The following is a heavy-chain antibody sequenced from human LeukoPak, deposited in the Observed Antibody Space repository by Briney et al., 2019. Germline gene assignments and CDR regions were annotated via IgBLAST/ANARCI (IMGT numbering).Heavy chain of an antibody. D-gene: IGHD3-10*01. CDR3: AKGGPDYGAGSPEYNWFDP. CDR1: GGSISSSSYY. J-gene: IGHJ5*02. Sequence: SETLSLTCTVSGGSISSSSYYWGWIRQPPGKGLEWIGSIYYSGSTYYNPSLKSRVTISVDTSKNQFSLKLSSVTAADTALYYCAKGGPDYGAGSPEYNWFDPWGQGTLVTVSS. V-gene: IGHV4-39*07. CDR2: IYYSGST.